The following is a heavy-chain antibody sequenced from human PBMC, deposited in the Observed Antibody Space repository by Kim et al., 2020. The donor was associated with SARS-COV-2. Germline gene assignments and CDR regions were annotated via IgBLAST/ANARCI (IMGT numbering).Heavy chain of an antibody. CDR2: IYYSGST. CDR1: GGSVSSCSYY. CDR3: ARGNTASYGMDV. V-gene: IGHV4-61*01. Sequence: SETLSLTCTVSGGSVSSCSYYWSWIRQPPGQGLEWIGYIYYSGSTNYNPCLKSRVTISVDTSKNQFSLKLSSVTAADTAVYYWARGNTASYGMDVWGQGTTVTVSS. D-gene: IGHD5-18*01. J-gene: IGHJ6*02.